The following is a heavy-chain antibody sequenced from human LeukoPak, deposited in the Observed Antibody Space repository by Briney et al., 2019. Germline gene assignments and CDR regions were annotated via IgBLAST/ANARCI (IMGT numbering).Heavy chain of an antibody. CDR1: GGSISSYY. CDR3: ARGDIVLMVYAKGLDAFDI. CDR2: IYYSGST. V-gene: IGHV4-59*01. J-gene: IGHJ3*02. Sequence: PSETLSLTCTVSGGSISSYYWSWIRQPPGKGLEWIGYIYYSGSTNYNPSLKSRVTISVDTSKNQFSLKLSSVTAADTAVYYCARGDIVLMVYAKGLDAFDIWGQGTMVTVSS. D-gene: IGHD2-8*01.